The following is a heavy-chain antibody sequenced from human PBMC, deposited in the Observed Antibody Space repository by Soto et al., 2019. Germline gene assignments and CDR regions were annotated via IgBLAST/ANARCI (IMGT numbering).Heavy chain of an antibody. V-gene: IGHV4-31*03. J-gene: IGHJ6*02. CDR2: VSPIGTP. CDR3: ARDRGSYGMDV. CDR1: DDSVIGRYD. Sequence: SQMQSHTRTVSDDSVIGRYDWSKIKKRPRKGLEWIGYVSPIGTPYYSPSLNSRVSISIDTSKNQLSLEVRSVTAADTAVYYCARDRGSYGMDVWGQGTTVTVSS.